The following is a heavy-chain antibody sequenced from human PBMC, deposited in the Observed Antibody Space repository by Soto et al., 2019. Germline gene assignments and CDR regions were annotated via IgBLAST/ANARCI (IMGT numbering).Heavy chain of an antibody. D-gene: IGHD5-12*01. CDR2: IYYSGST. CDR1: GGSISSGDYY. CDR3: ARAGVATIYPGNNWFDP. J-gene: IGHJ5*02. Sequence: PSETLSLTYTVSGGSISSGDYYWSWIRQPPGKGLEWIGYIYYSGSTYYNPSLKSRVTISVETSKNQFSLNLSSVTAADTAMYYCARAGVATIYPGNNWFDPWGQRTLDTGSS. V-gene: IGHV4-30-4*01.